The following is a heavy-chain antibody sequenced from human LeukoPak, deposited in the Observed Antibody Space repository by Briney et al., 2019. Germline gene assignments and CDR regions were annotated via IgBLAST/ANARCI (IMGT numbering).Heavy chain of an antibody. CDR3: ARYVVVAATGGNWFDP. CDR2: MNPNSGNT. CDR1: GYTFTSYD. Sequence: ASVKVSCKASGYTFTSYDINWVRQAPGQGLELMGWMNPNSGNTGYAQKFQGRVTITRNTSISTAYMELSSLRSEDTAVYYCARYVVVAATGGNWFDPWGQGTLVTVSS. J-gene: IGHJ5*02. D-gene: IGHD2-15*01. V-gene: IGHV1-8*03.